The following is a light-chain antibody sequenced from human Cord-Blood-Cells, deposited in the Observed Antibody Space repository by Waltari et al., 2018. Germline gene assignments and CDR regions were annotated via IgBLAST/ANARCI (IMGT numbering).Light chain of an antibody. CDR2: WAS. J-gene: IGKJ1*01. CDR3: QQYYSTPPT. CDR1: PSVLYSSNNKNY. V-gene: IGKV4-1*01. Sequence: DIVMTPSPDSLAVSLGERATIHCKSSPSVLYSSNNKNYLAWYQQKPGQPPKLLIYWASTRESGVPDRFSGSGSGTDFTLTISSLQAEDVAVYYCQQYYSTPPTFGQGTKVEIK.